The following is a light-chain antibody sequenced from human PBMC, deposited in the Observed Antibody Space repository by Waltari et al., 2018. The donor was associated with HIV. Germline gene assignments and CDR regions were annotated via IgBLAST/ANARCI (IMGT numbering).Light chain of an antibody. CDR2: GAS. CDR1: QSVASN. V-gene: IGKV3D-15*01. J-gene: IGKJ4*01. CDR3: QQYSDWPPLT. Sequence: EIVMTQSPGTLSVSPGERATLSCRASQSVASNLAWYQQKPGQAPRLLMYGASSRAAGIPARFSGSGSGTDFTLTISGLQSEDFAVYFCQQYSDWPPLTFGGGTKVEIK.